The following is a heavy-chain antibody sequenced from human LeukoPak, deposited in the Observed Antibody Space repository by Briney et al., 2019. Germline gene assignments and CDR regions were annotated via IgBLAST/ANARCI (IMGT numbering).Heavy chain of an antibody. CDR2: IYTSGST. V-gene: IGHV4-61*02. CDR1: GGSISSGSYY. Sequence: SETLSLTCTVSGGSISSGSYYRSWIRQPAGKGLEWIGRIYTSGSTNYNPSLKSRVTISVDTSKNQFSLKLSSVTAADTAVYYCAREHYAYYDFWSGYNNWFDPWGQGTLVTVSS. CDR3: AREHYAYYDFWSGYNNWFDP. J-gene: IGHJ5*02. D-gene: IGHD3-3*01.